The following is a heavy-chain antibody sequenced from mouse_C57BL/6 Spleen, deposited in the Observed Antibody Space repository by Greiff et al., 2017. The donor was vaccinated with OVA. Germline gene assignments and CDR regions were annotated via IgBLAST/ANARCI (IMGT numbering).Heavy chain of an antibody. Sequence: VQLVESGAELVRPGASVTLSCKASGYTFTDYEMHWVKQTPVHGLEWIGAIDPETGGTAYNQKFKGKAILTADKSSSTAYMELRSLTSEDSAVYYCTRRYYYFDYWGQGTTLTVSS. J-gene: IGHJ2*01. V-gene: IGHV1-15*01. D-gene: IGHD1-1*01. CDR1: GYTFTDYE. CDR2: IDPETGGT. CDR3: TRRYYYFDY.